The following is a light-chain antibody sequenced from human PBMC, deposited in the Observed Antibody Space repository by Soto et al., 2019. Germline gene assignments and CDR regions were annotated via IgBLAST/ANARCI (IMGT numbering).Light chain of an antibody. CDR2: KAS. Sequence: DIQMTQSPSTLSASIGDRVTITCRASESVRSWLAWYQQKPGKAPKFLIYKASSLESGVPSRFSGSGSGTEFTLTISGLQPDDFATHYCQQYNTYPWTFGQGTKVDIK. CDR3: QQYNTYPWT. CDR1: ESVRSW. V-gene: IGKV1-5*03. J-gene: IGKJ1*01.